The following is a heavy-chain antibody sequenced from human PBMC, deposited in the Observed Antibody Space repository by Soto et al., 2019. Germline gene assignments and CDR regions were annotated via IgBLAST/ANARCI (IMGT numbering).Heavy chain of an antibody. CDR1: CGSISSRGYY. CDR3: ARDRAAAGVFDY. V-gene: IGHV4-31*02. J-gene: IGHJ4*02. D-gene: IGHD6-13*01. Sequence: LLPLCLTCAVSCGSISSRGYYRCCIRQHPGKGLEWIGYIYYSGSTYYNPSLKSRVTISVDTSKNQFSLKLSSVTAADTAVYYCARDRAAAGVFDYWGQGTLVTVSS. CDR2: IYYSGST.